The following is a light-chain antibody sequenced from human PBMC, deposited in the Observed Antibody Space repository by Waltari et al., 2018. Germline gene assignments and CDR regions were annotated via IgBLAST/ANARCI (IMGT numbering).Light chain of an antibody. CDR2: AAS. CDR3: LQHKSYPWT. J-gene: IGKJ1*01. CDR1: QGIRNY. Sequence: DIQMTQSPSVMSASVGDRVTITCRASQGIRNYLAWFQQKPGKVPKCLIYAASSLQSGVPSRFSGSGSGTEFTLTISSLQPEDCATYYCLQHKSYPWTFGQGTKVEI. V-gene: IGKV1-17*03.